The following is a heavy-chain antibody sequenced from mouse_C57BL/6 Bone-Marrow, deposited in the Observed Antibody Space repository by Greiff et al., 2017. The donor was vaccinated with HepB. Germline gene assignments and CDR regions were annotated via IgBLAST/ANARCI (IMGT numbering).Heavy chain of an antibody. CDR1: GYTFTSYW. J-gene: IGHJ3*01. CDR2: IDPSDSYT. CDR3: AGPFFAY. V-gene: IGHV1-59*01. Sequence: VQLQQPGAELVRPGTSVKLSCKASGYTFTSYWMHWVKQRPGQGLEWIGVIDPSDSYTNYNQQFKGKATLTVDTSSSTAYMQLSSLTSEDSAVYYCAGPFFAYWGQGTLVTVSA.